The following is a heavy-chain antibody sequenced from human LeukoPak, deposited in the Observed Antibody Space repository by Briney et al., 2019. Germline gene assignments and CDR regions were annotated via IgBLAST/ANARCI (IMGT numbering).Heavy chain of an antibody. D-gene: IGHD6-19*01. J-gene: IGHJ6*02. CDR1: GFTFSSYS. V-gene: IGHV3-21*01. Sequence: GGSLRLSCAASGFTFSSYSMNWVRQAPGKGPEWVSSISSSSSYIYYADSVKGRFTISRDNAKNSLYLQMNSLRAEDTAVYYCARGIAVAGTETYYYGMDVWGQGTTVTVSS. CDR2: ISSSSSYI. CDR3: ARGIAVAGTETYYYGMDV.